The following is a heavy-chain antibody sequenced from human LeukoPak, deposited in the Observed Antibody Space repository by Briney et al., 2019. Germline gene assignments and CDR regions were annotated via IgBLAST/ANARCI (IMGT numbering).Heavy chain of an antibody. V-gene: IGHV1-8*01. D-gene: IGHD6-13*01. CDR3: ARSPLSSSWYYFDY. CDR2: MNPNSGNT. J-gene: IGHJ4*02. CDR1: GYTFTSYD. Sequence: GASVKVSCTASGYTFTSYDINWVRQATGQGLEWMGWMNPNSGNTGYAQKFQGRVTMTRNTSIGTAYMELSSLRSEDTAVYYCARSPLSSSWYYFDYWGQGTLVTVSS.